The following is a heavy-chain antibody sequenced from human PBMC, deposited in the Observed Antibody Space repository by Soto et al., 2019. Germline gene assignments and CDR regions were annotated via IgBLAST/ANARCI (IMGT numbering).Heavy chain of an antibody. CDR3: AREGRMIRGVIINSYYYYGMDV. D-gene: IGHD3-10*01. Sequence: SETLSLTCAAYGGSFSGYYWSWIRQPPGKGLEWIGEINHSGSTNYNPSLKSRVTISVDTSKNQFSLKLSSVTAADTAVYYCAREGRMIRGVIINSYYYYGMDVWGQGTTVTVSS. V-gene: IGHV4-34*01. CDR2: INHSGST. J-gene: IGHJ6*02. CDR1: GGSFSGYY.